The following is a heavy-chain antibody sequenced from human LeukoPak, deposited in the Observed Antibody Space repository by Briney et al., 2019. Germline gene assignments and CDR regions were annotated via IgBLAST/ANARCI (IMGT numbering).Heavy chain of an antibody. CDR2: MYPGDSET. Sequence: GESLKISCQGSGYSFTSYWIGWVRQMRGKGLEWMGIMYPGDSETRYSPSFQSQVTISADKSISTAYLQWSSLKASDTAMYYCATTLYSGIYGDAFDIWGQGTMVTVSS. V-gene: IGHV5-51*01. CDR1: GYSFTSYW. J-gene: IGHJ3*02. D-gene: IGHD1-26*01. CDR3: ATTLYSGIYGDAFDI.